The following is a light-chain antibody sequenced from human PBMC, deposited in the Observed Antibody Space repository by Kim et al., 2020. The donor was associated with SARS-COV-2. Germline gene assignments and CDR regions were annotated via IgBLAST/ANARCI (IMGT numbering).Light chain of an antibody. V-gene: IGKV3-20*01. Sequence: EIVLTQSPGTLSLSPGERANLSCRASQSVSSSYLAWYQQKPGQAPRLLMYGASSRATGIPDRFSGSGSGTDFTLTISRLEPEDFAVYYCQQYGSSPHTFGKGTKLEI. CDR2: GAS. CDR3: QQYGSSPHT. CDR1: QSVSSSY. J-gene: IGKJ2*01.